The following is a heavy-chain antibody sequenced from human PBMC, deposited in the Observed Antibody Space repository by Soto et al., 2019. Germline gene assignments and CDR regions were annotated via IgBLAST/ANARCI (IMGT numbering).Heavy chain of an antibody. J-gene: IGHJ4*02. CDR2: ISSSSSYI. CDR1: GFTFSSYS. V-gene: IGHV3-21*01. D-gene: IGHD1-26*01. CDR3: AREVGATEESMYYFDY. Sequence: PGGSLRLSCAASGFTFSSYSMNWVRQAPGKGLEWVSSISSSSSYIYYADSVKGRFTISRDNAKNSLYLQMNSLRAEDTAVYYCAREVGATEESMYYFDYWGQGTLVTVSS.